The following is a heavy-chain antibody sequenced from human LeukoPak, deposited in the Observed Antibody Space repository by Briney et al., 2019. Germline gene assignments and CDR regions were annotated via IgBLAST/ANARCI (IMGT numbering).Heavy chain of an antibody. D-gene: IGHD1-26*01. CDR3: AKQWVDC. CDR2: ISESGDTT. Sequence: PGGSLRLSCAASGFTFSNYAINWVRRARGKGLEWVSSISESGDTTHYADSVKGRFTISRDNAQNTLYLQMNTLRAEDTALYYCAKQWVDCWGQGTLVTVSS. CDR1: GFTFSNYA. V-gene: IGHV3-23*01. J-gene: IGHJ4*02.